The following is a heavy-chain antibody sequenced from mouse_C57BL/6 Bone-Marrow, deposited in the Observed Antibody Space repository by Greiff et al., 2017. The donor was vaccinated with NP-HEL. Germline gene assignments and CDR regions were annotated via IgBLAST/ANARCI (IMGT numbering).Heavy chain of an antibody. V-gene: IGHV1-64*01. CDR1: GYTFTSYW. Sequence: QVQLQQPGAELVKPGASVKLSCKASGYTFTSYWMHWVKQRPGQGLEWIGMIHPNSGSTNYNEKFKSKATLTVDKSSSTAYMQLRRLTSEDSAVYYGAREEDYPYYFDYWGQGTTLTVSS. D-gene: IGHD2-4*01. CDR3: AREEDYPYYFDY. J-gene: IGHJ2*01. CDR2: IHPNSGST.